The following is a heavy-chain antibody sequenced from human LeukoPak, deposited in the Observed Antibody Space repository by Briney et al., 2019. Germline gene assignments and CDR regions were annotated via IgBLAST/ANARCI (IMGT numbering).Heavy chain of an antibody. CDR1: GGSISSYY. D-gene: IGHD2-2*01. J-gene: IGHJ4*02. CDR2: IYYSGST. Sequence: SETLSLTCTVSGGSISSYYWSWIRQPPGKGLEWIGSIYYSGSTYYNPSLKSRVTISVDTSKNQFSLKLSSVTAADTAVYYCARKGVVVRDYWGQGTLVTVSS. CDR3: ARKGVVVRDY. V-gene: IGHV4-59*12.